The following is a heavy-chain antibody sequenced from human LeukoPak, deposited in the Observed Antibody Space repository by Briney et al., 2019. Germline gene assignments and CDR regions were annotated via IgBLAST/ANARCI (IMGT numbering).Heavy chain of an antibody. Sequence: SETLSLTCAVYGGSFSGYYWSWIRQPAGKGLEWIGRIYTSGSTNYNPSLKSRVTMSVDTSKNQFSLKLSSVTAADTAVYYCARDRLERPTINWFDPWGQGTLVTVSS. J-gene: IGHJ5*02. D-gene: IGHD1-1*01. CDR2: IYTSGST. CDR1: GGSFSGYY. CDR3: ARDRLERPTINWFDP. V-gene: IGHV4-4*07.